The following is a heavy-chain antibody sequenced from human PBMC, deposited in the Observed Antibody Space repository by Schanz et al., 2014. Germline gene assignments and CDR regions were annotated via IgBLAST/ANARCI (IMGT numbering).Heavy chain of an antibody. CDR2: RDSSGST. CDR1: GGSISSEY. Sequence: QVQLQESGPALVKPSETLSLTCTVSGGSISSEYWSWIRQPPGKGLEWIGHRDSSGSTKYNPSLKSRVTISIDTSKNQISLRLRSVTEADTAVYYCARDGLGADYWGQGTLVTVSS. V-gene: IGHV4-59*01. CDR3: ARDGLGADY. J-gene: IGHJ4*02.